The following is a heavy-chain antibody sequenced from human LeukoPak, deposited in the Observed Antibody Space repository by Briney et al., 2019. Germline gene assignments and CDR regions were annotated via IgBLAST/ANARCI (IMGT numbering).Heavy chain of an antibody. CDR3: ARDPYSGSYGDYYYYYMDV. CDR1: GFTFSDYY. Sequence: GGSLRLSCAASGFTFSDYYMNWIRQAPGKGLECVSYVSSSGSTIYYAGSVRGRFTISRDNAKSSLYLQMNSLRAEDTAVYYCARDPYSGSYGDYYYYYMDVWGKGTTVTISS. D-gene: IGHD1-26*01. V-gene: IGHV3-11*04. J-gene: IGHJ6*03. CDR2: VSSSGSTI.